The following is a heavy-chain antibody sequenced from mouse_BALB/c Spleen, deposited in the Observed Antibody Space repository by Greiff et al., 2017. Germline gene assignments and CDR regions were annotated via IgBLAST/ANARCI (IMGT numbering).Heavy chain of an antibody. D-gene: IGHD2-4*01. Sequence: VKLVESGPGLVAPSQSLSITCTVSGFSLTDYGVSWIRQPPGKGLEWLGVIWGGGSTYYNSALKSRLSISKDNSKSQVFLKMNSLQTDDTAMYYCARYYDPYWYFDVWGAGTTVTVSS. CDR2: IWGGGST. CDR1: GFSLTDYG. CDR3: ARYYDPYWYFDV. J-gene: IGHJ1*01. V-gene: IGHV2-6-5*01.